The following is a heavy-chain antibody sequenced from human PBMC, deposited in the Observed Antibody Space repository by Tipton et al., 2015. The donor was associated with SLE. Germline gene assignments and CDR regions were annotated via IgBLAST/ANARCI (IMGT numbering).Heavy chain of an antibody. V-gene: IGHV3-33*08. CDR3: AAATMLDGYYRGAFDL. Sequence: SLRLSCAASGFTFSDHAMHWVRQAPGKGLEWVAVTWDDGSAQYYGDSVKGRFTISRDNSKNTLYLQMNSLRAEDTAVYYCAAATMLDGYYRGAFDLWGQGTVVTVSS. CDR2: TWDDGSAQ. D-gene: IGHD3-3*01. J-gene: IGHJ3*01. CDR1: GFTFSDHA.